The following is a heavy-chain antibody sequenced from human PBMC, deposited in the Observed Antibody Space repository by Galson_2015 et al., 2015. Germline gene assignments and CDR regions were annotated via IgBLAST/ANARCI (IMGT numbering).Heavy chain of an antibody. CDR2: ISSSSSYI. CDR1: GFTFSSYS. D-gene: IGHD5-24*01. Sequence: SLRLSCAASGFTFSSYSMNWVRQAPGKGLEWVSSISSSSSYIYYADSVKGRFTISRDNAKNSLYLQMNSLRAEDTAVYYCARERDGSFRGAFDIWGQGTMVTVSS. J-gene: IGHJ3*02. CDR3: ARERDGSFRGAFDI. V-gene: IGHV3-21*01.